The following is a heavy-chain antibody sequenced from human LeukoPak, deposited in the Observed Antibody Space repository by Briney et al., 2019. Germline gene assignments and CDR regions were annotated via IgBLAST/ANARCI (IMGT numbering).Heavy chain of an antibody. V-gene: IGHV4-30-2*01. CDR2: IYHSGTT. D-gene: IGHD4-11*01. CDR1: GGPISSGGKY. Sequence: SQTLSLTCNVSGGPISSGGKYWSWIRQPPGKGLEWIGYIYHSGTTYYNPSLKSRVTISVDRSKNQFSLKLSSVTAADTAVYYCARYQFTTVTTLYFDYWGQGTLVTVSS. J-gene: IGHJ4*02. CDR3: ARYQFTTVTTLYFDY.